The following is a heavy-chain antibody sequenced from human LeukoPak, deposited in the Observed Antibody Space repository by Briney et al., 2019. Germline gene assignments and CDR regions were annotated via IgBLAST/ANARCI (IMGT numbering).Heavy chain of an antibody. V-gene: IGHV3-15*01. D-gene: IGHD3-10*01. Sequence: PGGSLRLSCAASGFTFSNAWMSWVRQAPGKGLEWVGRIKSKTDGGTTDYAAPVKVRFTISRDDSKNTLYLQMNSLKTEDTAVYYCRVWFGELLYFDYWGQGTLVTVSS. CDR3: RVWFGELLYFDY. J-gene: IGHJ4*02. CDR1: GFTFSNAW. CDR2: IKSKTDGGTT.